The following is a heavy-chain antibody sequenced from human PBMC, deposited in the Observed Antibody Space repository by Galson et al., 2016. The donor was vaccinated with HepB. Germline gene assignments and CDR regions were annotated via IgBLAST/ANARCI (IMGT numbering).Heavy chain of an antibody. J-gene: IGHJ4*02. CDR2: INYNGDT. D-gene: IGHD6-19*01. V-gene: IGHV4-31*02. Sequence: YINYNGDTYYNPSLKSRLDISRDTSKNQFSLSLKSVTAADTAVYYCARDLGFSGQLDFWGQGALVTVSS. CDR3: ARDLGFSGQLDF.